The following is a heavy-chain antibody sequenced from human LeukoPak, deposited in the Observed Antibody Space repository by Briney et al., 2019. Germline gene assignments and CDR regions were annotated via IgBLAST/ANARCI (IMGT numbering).Heavy chain of an antibody. J-gene: IGHJ6*03. CDR1: GFTFSTFA. D-gene: IGHD3-22*01. CDR3: ARSASYDSTSYYIYYFLDV. V-gene: IGHV3-23*01. CDR2: IFPSGGEI. Sequence: GGSLRLSCEASGFTFSTFAMIWVRQPPGKGLEWVSSIFPSGGEIHYADSVRGRFTISRDNSKSTLSLQMNSLRAEDTAVYYCARSASYDSTSYYIYYFLDVWGKGTTVTISS.